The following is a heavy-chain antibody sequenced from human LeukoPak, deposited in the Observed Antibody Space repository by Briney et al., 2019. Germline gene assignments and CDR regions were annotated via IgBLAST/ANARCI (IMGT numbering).Heavy chain of an antibody. V-gene: IGHV3-30*18. J-gene: IGHJ4*02. CDR3: AKDLGVRYFDWLIPGSDY. D-gene: IGHD3-9*01. CDR2: ISYDGSNK. Sequence: GGSLRLSCAASGFTFSSYGMHWVRQAPGKGLEWVAVISYDGSNKYYADSVKGRFTISRDNSKSTLYLQMNSLRAEDTAVYYCAKDLGVRYFDWLIPGSDYWGQGTLVTVSS. CDR1: GFTFSSYG.